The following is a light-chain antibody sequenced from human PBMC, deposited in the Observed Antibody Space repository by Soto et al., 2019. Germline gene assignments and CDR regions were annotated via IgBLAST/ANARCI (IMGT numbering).Light chain of an antibody. Sequence: QSVLTQPPSVSAAPGQKVTISCSGSSSNIGSNYVSWYQPLPGTAPKLLIYENYERPSGIPDRFSGSKSGTSATLGITGLQTGDEADYYCGAWDGSLTGGVFGGGTQLTVL. V-gene: IGLV1-51*02. J-gene: IGLJ2*01. CDR1: SSNIGSNY. CDR3: GAWDGSLTGGV. CDR2: ENY.